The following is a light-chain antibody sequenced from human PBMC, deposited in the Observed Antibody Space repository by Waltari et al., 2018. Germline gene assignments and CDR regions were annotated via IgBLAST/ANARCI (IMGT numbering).Light chain of an antibody. CDR2: RNN. Sequence: QAGLTQPPSVSKDLRQTATLTCTGNNNNVGYEGATWLQHHQGHPPKLLFYRNNNRPSGISERFSASRSGSTASLTITGLQPEDEADYYCSAWDRSLSAWVFGGGTKLTVL. V-gene: IGLV10-54*04. CDR1: NNNVGYEG. J-gene: IGLJ3*02. CDR3: SAWDRSLSAWV.